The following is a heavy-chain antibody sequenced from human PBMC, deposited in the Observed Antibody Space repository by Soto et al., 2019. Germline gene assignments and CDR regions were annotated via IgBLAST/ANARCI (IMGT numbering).Heavy chain of an antibody. CDR1: GVTFTEYA. CDR2: MSGNGGRI. Sequence: LRRAWRVAGVTFTEYAVTLVRQAPLKGLEWVSVMSGNGGRILYADSVKGRFTISRDNSKNTLYLQMNSLRLEDTAVYYCVKDPVSGGTGGAWFDYWGQGTLVTVSS. V-gene: IGHV3-23*01. D-gene: IGHD2-8*02. CDR3: VKDPVSGGTGGAWFDY. J-gene: IGHJ4*02.